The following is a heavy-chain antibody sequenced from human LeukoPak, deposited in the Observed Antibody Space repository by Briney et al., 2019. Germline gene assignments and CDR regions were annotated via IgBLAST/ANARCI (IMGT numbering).Heavy chain of an antibody. V-gene: IGHV4-34*01. Sequence: KPSETLSLTCDVYGGSFSGYYWSWIRQPPGKGLEWIGEINHSGSTNYNPSLKSRVTISVDTSKNQFSLKLSSVTAADTAVYYCARGRLTVLIWFDPWGQGTLVTVSS. CDR1: GGSFSGYY. J-gene: IGHJ5*02. CDR2: INHSGST. CDR3: ARGRLTVLIWFDP. D-gene: IGHD1-14*01.